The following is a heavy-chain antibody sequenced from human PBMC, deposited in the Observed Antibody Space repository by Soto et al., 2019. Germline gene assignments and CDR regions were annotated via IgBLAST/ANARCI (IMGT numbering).Heavy chain of an antibody. V-gene: IGHV1-18*04. J-gene: IGHJ6*02. CDR2: ISAYTGDT. D-gene: IGHD2-15*01. Sequence: QVQLVQSGAEVKKPGASVKVSCKASGYTFNNYGINWVRQAPGQGLEWMSWISAYTGDTKYAQKFQGRVTRTTDTCTSTAYMDLRTLTSDDTAVYYCARGGSCSGDGCYVLTWYDGMDVWGQGTTVPVSS. CDR1: GYTFNNYG. CDR3: ARGGSCSGDGCYVLTWYDGMDV.